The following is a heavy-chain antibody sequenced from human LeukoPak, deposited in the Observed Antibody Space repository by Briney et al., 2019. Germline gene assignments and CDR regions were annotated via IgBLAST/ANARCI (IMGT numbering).Heavy chain of an antibody. Sequence: SQTLSLTCAVSGGSISSSTYYWGWIRQAPGKGLEWIGSIYYSGSTYYNPSLKSRVTISVDTSKNQFSLKLSSVTAADTAVYYCARDVQGAYCSSTSCYNWFDPWGQGTLVTVSS. D-gene: IGHD2-2*01. CDR2: IYYSGST. J-gene: IGHJ5*02. CDR3: ARDVQGAYCSSTSCYNWFDP. CDR1: GGSISSSTYY. V-gene: IGHV4-39*07.